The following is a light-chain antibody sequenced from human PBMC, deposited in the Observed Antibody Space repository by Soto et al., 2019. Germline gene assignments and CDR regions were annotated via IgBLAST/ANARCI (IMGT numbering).Light chain of an antibody. V-gene: IGKV3-15*01. CDR2: GAS. CDR1: QSININ. J-gene: IGKJ5*01. CDR3: QQSYSTLSIT. Sequence: EIVLTQSPATLSVSPGERATLSCRASQSININLAWYQQKPGQAPRLLIYGASTRATGIPARFSGSGSGTDFTLTISSLQPEDFATYYCQQSYSTLSITFGQGTRLEIK.